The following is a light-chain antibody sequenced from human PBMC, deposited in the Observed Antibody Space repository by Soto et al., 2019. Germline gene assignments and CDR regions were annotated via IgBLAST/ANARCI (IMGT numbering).Light chain of an antibody. CDR1: QSVTSS. V-gene: IGKV3-15*01. J-gene: IGKJ1*01. Sequence: EIVMTQSPATLSVSPGERATLSCRASQSVTSSLAWYQQKPGQAPRLLIYAASTRATGLPARFSGSGSGTEFTLTISSLQSEDFAVYYCHQYHSGWTFGQGTKVEIK. CDR3: HQYHSGWT. CDR2: AAS.